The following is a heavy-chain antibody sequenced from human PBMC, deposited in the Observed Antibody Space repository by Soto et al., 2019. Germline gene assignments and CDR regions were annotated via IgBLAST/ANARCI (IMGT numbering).Heavy chain of an antibody. CDR1: GFTFSSYA. J-gene: IGHJ4*02. Sequence: TGGSLRLSCAASGFTFSSYAMHWVRQSPGKGLEWVAVISYDGSNKYYADSVKGRSTISRDNSKNTLYLQMNSLRAEDTAVYYCARGYDFWSGYYSSYWGQGTLVTVSS. CDR2: ISYDGSNK. V-gene: IGHV3-30-3*01. D-gene: IGHD3-3*01. CDR3: ARGYDFWSGYYSSY.